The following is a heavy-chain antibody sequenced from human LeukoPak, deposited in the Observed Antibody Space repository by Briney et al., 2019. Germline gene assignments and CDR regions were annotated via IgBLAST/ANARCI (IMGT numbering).Heavy chain of an antibody. J-gene: IGHJ4*02. CDR1: GFTFSSYG. Sequence: GRSLRLSCAASGFTFSSYGMHWVRQAPGKGLEWVAVIWYDGSNKYCADSVKGRFTISRDNSKNTLYLQMNSLRAEDTAVYYCARMTDSAGWYFDYWGQGTLLTVSS. V-gene: IGHV3-33*01. CDR2: IWYDGSNK. D-gene: IGHD3-22*01. CDR3: ARMTDSAGWYFDY.